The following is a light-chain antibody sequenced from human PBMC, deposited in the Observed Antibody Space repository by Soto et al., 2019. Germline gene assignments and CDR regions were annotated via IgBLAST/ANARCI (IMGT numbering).Light chain of an antibody. J-gene: IGKJ1*01. Sequence: DIVMTQSPRSLPVTPGEPASISCRSSQSLLHSNGNNYLDWYLQKPGQSPQLLIYLGSNRAPGVSDRFSGSGSGTDFTLKISRVEAGDFGLYFCMQGRQIPWTFGQGTKVEFK. CDR1: QSLLHSNGNNY. CDR3: MQGRQIPWT. CDR2: LGS. V-gene: IGKV2-28*01.